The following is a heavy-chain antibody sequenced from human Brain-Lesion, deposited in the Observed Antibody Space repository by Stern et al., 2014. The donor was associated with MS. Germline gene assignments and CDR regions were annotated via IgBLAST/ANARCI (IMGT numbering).Heavy chain of an antibody. CDR2: IFNSGST. V-gene: IGHV4-61*02. CDR3: ARGRVVPGFQYYATDV. J-gene: IGHJ6*02. Sequence: QVQLVESGPGLVKPSQTLSLSCTVSGGSISSGGYYWSWIRQPAGKGLEWIGRIFNSGSTSYNPSLKSRVTISKDTSKNQFSLRLNPMTAADTAVYYCARGRVVPGFQYYATDVWGQGTTVIVSS. D-gene: IGHD2-2*01. CDR1: GGSISSGGYY.